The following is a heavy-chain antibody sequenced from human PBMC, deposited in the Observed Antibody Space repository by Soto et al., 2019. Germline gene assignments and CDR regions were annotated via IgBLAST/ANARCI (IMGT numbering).Heavy chain of an antibody. CDR1: GYGFDITW. Sequence: PGESLKISCKGSGYGFDITWLAWLRQVPGKGLEWGGIIYPGDSDTRYSPSLEGRVTLSVDKSITTAYLHWNSLKDSDTATYYCAKFERYFDRTGCLNGWGQGTPVTVSS. J-gene: IGHJ4*02. D-gene: IGHD3-9*01. CDR3: AKFERYFDRTGCLNG. V-gene: IGHV5-51*01. CDR2: IYPGDSDT.